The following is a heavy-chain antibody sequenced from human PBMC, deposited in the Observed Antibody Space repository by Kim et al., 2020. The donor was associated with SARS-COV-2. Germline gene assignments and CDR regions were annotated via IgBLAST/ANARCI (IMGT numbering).Heavy chain of an antibody. CDR2: INHSGST. CDR3: ARGGHYDSSDGLDV. Sequence: SETLSLTCAVYGGSFSGYYWSWIRQPPGKGLEWIGEINHSGSTNYNPSLKSRVTISVDTSKNQFSLKLSSVTAADTAVYYCARGGHYDSSDGLDVWGQGTTVTVSS. V-gene: IGHV4-34*01. CDR1: GGSFSGYY. J-gene: IGHJ6*02. D-gene: IGHD3-22*01.